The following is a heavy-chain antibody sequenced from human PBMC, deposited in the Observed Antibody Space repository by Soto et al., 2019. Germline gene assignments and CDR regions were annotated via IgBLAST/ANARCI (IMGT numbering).Heavy chain of an antibody. CDR1: GFTFSSYG. Sequence: PGGSLRLSCAASGFTFSSYGMHWVRQAPGKGLEWVAVISYDGSNKYYADSVKGRFTISRDNSKNTPYLQMNSLRAEDTAVYYCANSLPPPVAGTNYYGMDVWGQGTTVTVSS. CDR2: ISYDGSNK. V-gene: IGHV3-30*18. D-gene: IGHD6-19*01. CDR3: ANSLPPPVAGTNYYGMDV. J-gene: IGHJ6*02.